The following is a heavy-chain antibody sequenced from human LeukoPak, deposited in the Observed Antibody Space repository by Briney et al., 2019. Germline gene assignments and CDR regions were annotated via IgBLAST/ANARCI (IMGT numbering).Heavy chain of an antibody. Sequence: GEPLKISSNGSGYSFTNYWIGWGRQMPGKVLELMGIIYTGDSDTRYSPSFQGQVTISADKSISPAYLQWRSLKASDTAMYYCARSLSSGYYFHWDYWGQGTLLTVSS. CDR3: ARSLSSGYYFHWDY. V-gene: IGHV5-51*01. J-gene: IGHJ4*02. CDR2: IYTGDSDT. CDR1: GYSFTNYW. D-gene: IGHD3-22*01.